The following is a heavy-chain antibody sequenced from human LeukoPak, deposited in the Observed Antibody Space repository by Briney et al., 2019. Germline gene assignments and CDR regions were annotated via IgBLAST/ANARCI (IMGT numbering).Heavy chain of an antibody. J-gene: IGHJ4*02. D-gene: IGHD2-21*02. CDR3: AKLRDIVVVTAIFDY. CDR2: ISGSGGST. CDR1: GFTFSSYG. Sequence: PGGSLRLSCAASGFTFSSYGMSWVRQAPGKGLEWVSAISGSGGSTYYADSVKGRFTISRDNSKNTLYLQMNSLRAEDTAVYYCAKLRDIVVVTAIFDYWGQGTLVTVSS. V-gene: IGHV3-23*01.